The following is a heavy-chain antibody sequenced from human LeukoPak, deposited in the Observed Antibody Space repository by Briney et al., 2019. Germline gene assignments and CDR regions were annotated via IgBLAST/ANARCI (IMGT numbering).Heavy chain of an antibody. D-gene: IGHD6-6*01. J-gene: IGHJ6*03. CDR3: ARSIPLGIAARPYYYYYMDV. Sequence: SETLSLTCTVSGGPISSYYWSWIRQPAGKGLEWIGRIYTSGSTNYNPSLKSRVTMSVDTSKNQFSLKLSSVTAADTAVYYCARSIPLGIAARPYYYYYMDVWGKGTTVTVSS. CDR2: IYTSGST. V-gene: IGHV4-4*07. CDR1: GGPISSYY.